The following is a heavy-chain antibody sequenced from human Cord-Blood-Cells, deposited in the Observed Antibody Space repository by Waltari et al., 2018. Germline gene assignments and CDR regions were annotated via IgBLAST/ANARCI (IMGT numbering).Heavy chain of an antibody. Sequence: QVQLVQSGAEVKKPGSSVKVSCKASGGTFSSYAIRWVRQAPGQGLEWMGGHIPNFGTANYAQKFQGRVTITADESTSTAYMELSSLRSEDTAVYYCAGVDLYYDSSGYYSYYFDYWGQGTLVTVSS. CDR1: GGTFSSYA. J-gene: IGHJ4*02. CDR3: AGVDLYYDSSGYYSYYFDY. V-gene: IGHV1-69*01. CDR2: HIPNFGTA. D-gene: IGHD3-22*01.